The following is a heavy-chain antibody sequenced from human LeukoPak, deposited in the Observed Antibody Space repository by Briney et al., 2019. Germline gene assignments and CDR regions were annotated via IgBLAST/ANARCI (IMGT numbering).Heavy chain of an antibody. CDR3: ARAFYYYDSSGYYNY. CDR1: GYTFTDYY. V-gene: IGHV1-2*02. J-gene: IGHJ4*02. Sequence: ASVKVSCKASGYTFTDYYMHWVRQAPGQGLEWMGWINPNSGGTNYAQKFQGRVTMTRDTSISTAYMELSRLRSDDTAVYYCARAFYYYDSSGYYNYWGQGTLVTVSS. CDR2: INPNSGGT. D-gene: IGHD3-22*01.